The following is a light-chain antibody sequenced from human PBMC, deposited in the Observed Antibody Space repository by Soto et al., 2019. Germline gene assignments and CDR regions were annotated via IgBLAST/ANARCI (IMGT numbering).Light chain of an antibody. J-gene: IGKJ2*01. CDR3: QHLKSYSYT. Sequence: DIQMTQSPSSLSASVGDRVTITCRASQSITNYLNWYQQKPGKAPKLLMYAISTLQSGVPSRFGGSGSGTEFTLTISSLQPEDFATYYCQHLKSYSYTFGQGTKVEIK. CDR1: QSITNY. V-gene: IGKV1-9*01. CDR2: AIS.